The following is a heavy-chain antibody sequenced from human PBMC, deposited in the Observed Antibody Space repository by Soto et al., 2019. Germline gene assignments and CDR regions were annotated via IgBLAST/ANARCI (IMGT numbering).Heavy chain of an antibody. CDR1: GGSISSGGYS. CDR3: VRPIVVAPFCYAIAV. Sequence: QMQLQESGSGLVKPSQTLSLTCAVSGGSISSGGYSWSWIRQPPGRGLEWIGHIYHSGSTHYNPSRESRGTLSVASATAQCALRLSSVTAADTAVYYCVRPIVVAPFCYAIAVWGQGPTVTVSS. V-gene: IGHV4-30-2*01. D-gene: IGHD2-8*01. CDR2: IYHSGST. J-gene: IGHJ6*02.